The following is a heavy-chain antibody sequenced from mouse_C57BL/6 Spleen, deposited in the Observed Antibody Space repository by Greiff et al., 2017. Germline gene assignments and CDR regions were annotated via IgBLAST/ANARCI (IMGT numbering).Heavy chain of an antibody. D-gene: IGHD1-1*01. J-gene: IGHJ4*01. Sequence: QVQLQQSGAELVKPGASVKLSCKASGYTFTEYTIHWVKQRSGQGLEWIGWFYPGSGSIKYNEKFKDKATLTADKSSSTVYMELSRLTSEDSAVYCCARHGTPYYYGSSHGAMDYWGQGTSVTVSS. CDR1: GYTFTEYT. V-gene: IGHV1-62-2*01. CDR3: ARHGTPYYYGSSHGAMDY. CDR2: FYPGSGSI.